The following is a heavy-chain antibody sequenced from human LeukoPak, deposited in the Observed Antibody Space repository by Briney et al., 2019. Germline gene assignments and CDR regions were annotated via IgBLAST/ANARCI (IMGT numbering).Heavy chain of an antibody. D-gene: IGHD3-3*01. J-gene: IGHJ5*02. CDR2: IYYSGST. V-gene: IGHV4-38-2*02. Sequence: SETLSLTCTVSGYSISSGYYWGWIRQPPGKGLEWIGSIYYSGSTYYNPSLKSRVTISVDTSKNQFSLKLSSVTAADTAVYYCARHRGSESGVVIILHWFDPWGQGTLVTVSS. CDR3: ARHRGSESGVVIILHWFDP. CDR1: GYSISSGYY.